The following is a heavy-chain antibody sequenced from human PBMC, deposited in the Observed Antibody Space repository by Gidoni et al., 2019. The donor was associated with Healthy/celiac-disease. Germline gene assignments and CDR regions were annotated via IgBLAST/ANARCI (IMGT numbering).Heavy chain of an antibody. CDR1: GFTVSSNY. Sequence: EVQLVESGGGLVQPGGSRRLSCAASGFTVSSNYMSWVRQAPGKGLELVSVIYSGGSKYYADSVKGRFTISRDNSKNTMYLKMNSLRAEDTAVYYCARDIAAAGTGAFYYGMDVWGQGTTVTVSS. CDR2: IYSGGSK. J-gene: IGHJ6*02. D-gene: IGHD6-13*01. CDR3: ARDIAAAGTGAFYYGMDV. V-gene: IGHV3-66*01.